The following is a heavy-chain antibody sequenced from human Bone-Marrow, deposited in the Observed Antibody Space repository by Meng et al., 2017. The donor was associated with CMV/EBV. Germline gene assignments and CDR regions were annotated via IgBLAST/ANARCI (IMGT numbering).Heavy chain of an antibody. Sequence: GESLKISCAACGFTFSSYDMHWVRQATGKGLEWVSAIGTAGDTYYPGSVKSQFTISRDNAKSSLYLQMNSMRVEDTTVYYCARDIVVVPAASGTYYYYGMDVWGQGTTVTVSS. V-gene: IGHV3-13*03. CDR1: GFTFSSYD. J-gene: IGHJ6*02. D-gene: IGHD2-2*01. CDR3: ARDIVVVPAASGTYYYYGMDV. CDR2: IGTAGDT.